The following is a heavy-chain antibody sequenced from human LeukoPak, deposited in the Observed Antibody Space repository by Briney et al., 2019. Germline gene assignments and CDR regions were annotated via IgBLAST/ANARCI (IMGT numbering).Heavy chain of an antibody. V-gene: IGHV1-46*01. CDR3: ATYTQSGAQGVSDY. CDR2: IHPNDGDT. CDR1: GYTFTNFY. J-gene: IGHJ4*02. D-gene: IGHD3-10*01. Sequence: ASVKVSCKASGYTFTNFYMHWVRQAPGQGLEWMGLIHPNDGDTKYAQEFQDRVTMTRDTSTSTVYKELSSLRSEDAAVYYCATYTQSGAQGVSDYWGQGTLVTVSS.